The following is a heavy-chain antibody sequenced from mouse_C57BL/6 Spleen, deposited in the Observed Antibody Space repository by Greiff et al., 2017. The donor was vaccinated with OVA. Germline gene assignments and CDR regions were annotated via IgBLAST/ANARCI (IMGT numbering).Heavy chain of an antibody. CDR1: GFSFTDYG. CDR3: ARGGSSYVLYWYFDV. V-gene: IGHV5-17*01. D-gene: IGHD1-1*01. Sequence: EVKVVESGGGLVKPGESLKLSCAASGFSFTDYGMHWVRQAPEKGLEWVAYISSDSSTIYYADTVKSRFTISRDTAKNPLFLQMTSLRSEDTAMYYCARGGSSYVLYWYFDVWGTGTTVTVSS. CDR2: ISSDSSTI. J-gene: IGHJ1*03.